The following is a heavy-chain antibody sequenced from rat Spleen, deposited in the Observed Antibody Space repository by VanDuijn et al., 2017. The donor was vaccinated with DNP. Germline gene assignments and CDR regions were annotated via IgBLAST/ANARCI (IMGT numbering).Heavy chain of an antibody. V-gene: IGHV5-25*01. CDR1: GFSFGDYY. CDR2: ISTDGGHT. Sequence: EVQLVESGGGLVQPGGSLKLSCAGSGFSFGDYYMAWVRQTPTKGLDWVASISTDGGHTYYRDSVKGRFTISRDIAKSTLYLQMDSLRSEDTATYYCVRRQWGGHFDSWGQGVMVTVSS. CDR3: VRRQWGGHFDS. D-gene: IGHD1-1*01. J-gene: IGHJ2*01.